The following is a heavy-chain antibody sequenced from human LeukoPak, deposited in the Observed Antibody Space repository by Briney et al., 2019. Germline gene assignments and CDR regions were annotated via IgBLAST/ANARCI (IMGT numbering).Heavy chain of an antibody. D-gene: IGHD3-22*01. CDR1: GYTFTGYY. V-gene: IGHV1-2*06. CDR3: AREGEQYYYDSSGYYLDY. J-gene: IGHJ4*02. Sequence: SVKVSCKASGYTFTGYYMHWVRQAPGQGLEWMGRINPNSGGTNYAQKFQGRVTMTRDTSISTAYMELSRLRSDDTAVYYCAREGEQYYYDSSGYYLDYWGQGTLVTVSS. CDR2: INPNSGGT.